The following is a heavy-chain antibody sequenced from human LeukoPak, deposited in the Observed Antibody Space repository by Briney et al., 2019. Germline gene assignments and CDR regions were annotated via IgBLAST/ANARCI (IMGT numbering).Heavy chain of an antibody. CDR3: ATGKERFSSGWPSLRDAFDI. D-gene: IGHD6-19*01. CDR1: GYTFTGFY. J-gene: IGHJ3*02. CDR2: IYSDSGDT. Sequence: ASVKVSCRASGYTFTGFYIHWVRQAPGQGLEWMGWIYSDSGDTNYAQKFQGCVTMTRDTSISTAYMELSRLTSDDTAVYYCATGKERFSSGWPSLRDAFDIWGQGTMVTVSS. V-gene: IGHV1-2*04.